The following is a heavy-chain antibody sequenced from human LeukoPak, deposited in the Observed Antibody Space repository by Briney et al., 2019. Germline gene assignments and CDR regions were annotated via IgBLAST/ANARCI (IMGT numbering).Heavy chain of an antibody. V-gene: IGHV4-4*02. J-gene: IGHJ3*02. CDR2: IYHSGST. D-gene: IGHD3-9*01. CDR1: GDSISSSNW. Sequence: SETLSLTCAVSGDSISSSNWWSWVRPPPGEGLEWIGEIYHSGSTNYNPSLKSRVTISVDKSKNQVSLKLSSVTAADTAVYYCARQSYDILTGYDAFDIWGQGTMVTVSS. CDR3: ARQSYDILTGYDAFDI.